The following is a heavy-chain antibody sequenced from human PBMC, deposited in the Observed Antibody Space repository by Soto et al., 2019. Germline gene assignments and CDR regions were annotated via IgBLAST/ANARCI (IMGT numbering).Heavy chain of an antibody. CDR3: ARVKGYSYGAADY. V-gene: IGHV1-2*02. D-gene: IGHD5-18*01. CDR2: INPNSGGT. CDR1: GYTFTGYY. J-gene: IGHJ4*02. Sequence: ASVKVSCKASGYTFTGYYMHWVRQAPGQGLEWMGWINPNSGGTNYAQKFQGRATMTRDTSISTAYMELSRLRSDDTAVYYCARVKGYSYGAADYWGQGTLVTVSS.